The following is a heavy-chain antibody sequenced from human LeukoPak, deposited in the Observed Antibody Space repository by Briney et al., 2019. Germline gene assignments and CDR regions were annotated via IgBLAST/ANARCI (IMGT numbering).Heavy chain of an antibody. CDR3: AREHGGSWRYFDY. Sequence: ARQGGSYGRCPGHEKKAVISYDGSNKYYADSVKGRFTISRDNSKNTLYLQMNSLRAEDTAVYYCAREHGGSWRYFDYWGQGTLVTVSS. D-gene: IGHD6-13*01. CDR1: A. J-gene: IGHJ4*02. CDR2: ISYDGSNK. V-gene: IGHV3-30*01.